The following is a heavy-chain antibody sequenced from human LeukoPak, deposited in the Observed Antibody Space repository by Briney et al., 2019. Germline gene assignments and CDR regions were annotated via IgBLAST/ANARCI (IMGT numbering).Heavy chain of an antibody. V-gene: IGHV4-39*07. J-gene: IGHJ3*02. CDR1: GGSISSSPYY. CDR3: ARDSGGPHTVTTPGAFDI. Sequence: SETLSLTCTVSGGSISSSPYYWGWIRQPPGKGLEWIGNIYYSGSTYYNPSLKSRVTISVDTSKNQFSLKLSSVTAADTAVYYCARDSGGPHTVTTPGAFDIWGQGTMVTVSS. D-gene: IGHD4-17*01. CDR2: IYYSGST.